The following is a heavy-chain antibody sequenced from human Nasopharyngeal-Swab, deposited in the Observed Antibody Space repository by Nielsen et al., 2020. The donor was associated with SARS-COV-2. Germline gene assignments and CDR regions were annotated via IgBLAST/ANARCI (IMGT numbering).Heavy chain of an antibody. Sequence: IRRPRGKGLEGVSYIRGGSRAIYYADSVKGRFTISRDNGKNSLYLQMSSLRDEDTAVYYCARDSRVAYSMDVWGQGTTVTVSS. J-gene: IGHJ6*02. CDR2: IRGGSRAI. CDR3: ARDSRVAYSMDV. V-gene: IGHV3-48*02. D-gene: IGHD2-15*01.